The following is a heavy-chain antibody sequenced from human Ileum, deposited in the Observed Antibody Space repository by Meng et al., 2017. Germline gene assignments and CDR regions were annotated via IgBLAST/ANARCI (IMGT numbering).Heavy chain of an antibody. CDR3: VSERRRSYFFDY. CDR1: GGSITSGDYH. CDR2: IFYTGAT. V-gene: IGHV4-30-4*01. Sequence: QVQLQESGPGLVKPSQTLFLNCTVSGGSITSGDYHWSWIRQPLGKGLEWIGYIFYTGATYSNPSLKSRVTVSLDTSKSQFSLKLSSVTAADTAIYYCVSERRRSYFFDYWGQGTLVTVSS. J-gene: IGHJ4*02.